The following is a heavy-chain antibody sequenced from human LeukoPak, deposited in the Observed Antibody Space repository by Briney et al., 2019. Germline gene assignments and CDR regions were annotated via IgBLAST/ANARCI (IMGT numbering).Heavy chain of an antibody. CDR2: IIPIFDTA. D-gene: IGHD3-3*01. CDR3: ARSGRGYYYFWSGKYYFDY. J-gene: IGHJ4*02. Sequence: SVKLFCKASGGTFSSYDISWVPQAPGQGLEWMGEIIPIFDTANYAEKFQGRLTITADESASTAYMELSRLRSEDTAVYYCARSGRGYYYFWSGKYYFDYWGQGTLVTVSS. CDR1: GGTFSSYD. V-gene: IGHV1-69*13.